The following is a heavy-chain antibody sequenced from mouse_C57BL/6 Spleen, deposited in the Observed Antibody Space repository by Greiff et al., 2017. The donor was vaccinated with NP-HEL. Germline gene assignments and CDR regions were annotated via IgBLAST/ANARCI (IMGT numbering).Heavy chain of an antibody. Sequence: QVQLQQSGPELVKPGASVKISCKASGYAFSSSWMNWVKRRPGKGLGWIGRIYPGDGDTNYNGKFKGKATLTADKSSSTAYMQLSSLTSEDSAVYFCASEVYYYGSSHFAYWGQGTLVTVSA. D-gene: IGHD1-1*01. CDR3: ASEVYYYGSSHFAY. CDR1: GYAFSSSW. CDR2: IYPGDGDT. V-gene: IGHV1-82*01. J-gene: IGHJ3*01.